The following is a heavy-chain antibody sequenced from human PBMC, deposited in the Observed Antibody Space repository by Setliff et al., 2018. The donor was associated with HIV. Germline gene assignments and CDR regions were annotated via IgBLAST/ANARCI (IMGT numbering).Heavy chain of an antibody. CDR2: INTYTGNP. J-gene: IGHJ6*02. Sequence: AASVKVSCKASGYTFTSYGMSWVRQAPGQGLEWMGWINTYTGNPTYAQDFTGRFVFSLDTSVNTAYLQVSSLETEDTAVYYCARDLPLPGIAVAASMGRDYYYSMDVWGQGTTVTVSS. CDR3: ARDLPLPGIAVAASMGRDYYYSMDV. D-gene: IGHD6-19*01. V-gene: IGHV7-4-1*02. CDR1: GYTFTSYG.